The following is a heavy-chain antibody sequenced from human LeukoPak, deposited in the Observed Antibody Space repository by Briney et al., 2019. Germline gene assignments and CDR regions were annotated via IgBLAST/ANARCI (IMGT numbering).Heavy chain of an antibody. CDR3: ARVYYSNSYVYWYFDL. D-gene: IGHD6-13*01. Sequence: PSETLSLTCAVYGGTFSGYNWNWIRQPPGKGLEWIGSIYYSGSTYYNPSLKSRVTISVDTSNNQFSLKLSSVTAADTAVYYCARVYYSNSYVYWYFDLWGRGTLVTVSS. CDR1: GGTFSGYN. J-gene: IGHJ2*01. V-gene: IGHV4-34*01. CDR2: IYYSGST.